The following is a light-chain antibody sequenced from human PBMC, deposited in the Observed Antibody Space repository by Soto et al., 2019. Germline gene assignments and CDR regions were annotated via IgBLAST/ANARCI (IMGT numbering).Light chain of an antibody. Sequence: QSVLTQPASMSGSPGQSITIYCTGTSSDVGSYYPVSWFQQHPGKAPKLIIYEVNKRPSGVSDRFSGSKSGNTASLTISGLQSADEAEYYCFSYAGDTTFFVFGTGTKVTVL. CDR2: EVN. J-gene: IGLJ1*01. CDR3: FSYAGDTTFFV. CDR1: SSDVGSYYP. V-gene: IGLV2-23*02.